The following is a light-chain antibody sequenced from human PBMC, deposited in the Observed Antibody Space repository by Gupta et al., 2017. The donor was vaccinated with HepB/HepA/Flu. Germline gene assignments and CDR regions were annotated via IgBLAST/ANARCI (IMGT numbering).Light chain of an antibody. CDR2: GAS. V-gene: IGKV3-15*01. CDR3: LQDNNWPRT. J-gene: IGKJ5*01. CDR1: QSVSSN. Sequence: EIVMTQSPATLSVSPGERATLSCMASQSVSSNLAWYQQKPGQAPRLLIYGASTRATGFPARFSGSGSGTELTLTISSLQSEDFAVYYCLQDNNWPRTFGQGTRLEMK.